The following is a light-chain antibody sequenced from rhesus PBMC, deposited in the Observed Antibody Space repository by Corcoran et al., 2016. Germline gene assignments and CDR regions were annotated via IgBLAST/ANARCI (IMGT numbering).Light chain of an antibody. V-gene: IGKV1-25*01. Sequence: DIQMTQSPSSLSASVGDTVTITCQASQGLSKYLAWYKQKPGKAPNLLIYDAFTLQSGVPSRFSGSGSGTDITHTISSLQPEDFATYYCQQHDSYPRTCGQGTKVGIK. CDR3: QQHDSYPRT. CDR1: QGLSKY. CDR2: DAF. J-gene: IGKJ1*01.